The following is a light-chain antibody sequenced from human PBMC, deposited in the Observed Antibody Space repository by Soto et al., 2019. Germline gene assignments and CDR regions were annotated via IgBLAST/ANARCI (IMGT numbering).Light chain of an antibody. CDR2: EVR. Sequence: QSVLTQPASVSGSPGQSITISCTGTSTDVGSYNLVSWYQQHPGKAPRLMIYEVRNRLSGVSNRFSGSKSGNTASLTISGLQSEDEADYYCTSYTPTGALVFGSGTQLTVL. J-gene: IGLJ6*01. V-gene: IGLV2-14*02. CDR1: STDVGSYNL. CDR3: TSYTPTGALV.